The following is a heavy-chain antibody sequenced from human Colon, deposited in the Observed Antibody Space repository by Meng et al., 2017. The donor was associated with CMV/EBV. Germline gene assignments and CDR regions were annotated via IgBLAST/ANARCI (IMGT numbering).Heavy chain of an antibody. Sequence: QLQLQQSGPGLVEPLGTLSPTCAVSGGSITNRNLWIWVRLPPGKGLEWIGEVYLGGTIHHHPSLQSRVTISLDKAKDHLSLKLASVTAADTAVYYCASLKDYDGRGYYYFESWGQGTLVTVSS. CDR3: ASLKDYDGRGYYYFES. D-gene: IGHD3-22*01. V-gene: IGHV4-4*03. J-gene: IGHJ4*02. CDR1: GGSITNRNL. CDR2: VYLGGTI.